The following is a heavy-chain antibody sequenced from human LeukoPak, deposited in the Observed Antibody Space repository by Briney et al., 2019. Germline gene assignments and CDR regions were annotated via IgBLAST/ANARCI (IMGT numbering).Heavy chain of an antibody. CDR3: ARDPGDEYASGWYPPGFDP. CDR2: IIAIFGTA. J-gene: IGHJ5*02. D-gene: IGHD6-19*01. CDR1: GGSCSSYA. Sequence: SVKVSCKSSGGSCSSYAISWVRQAPGQGLEWMGGIIAIFGTANYAQKFQGRVTITADKSTSTAYMELSSLRSADTAVYYCARDPGDEYASGWYPPGFDPWGQGTLVTVSS. V-gene: IGHV1-69*06.